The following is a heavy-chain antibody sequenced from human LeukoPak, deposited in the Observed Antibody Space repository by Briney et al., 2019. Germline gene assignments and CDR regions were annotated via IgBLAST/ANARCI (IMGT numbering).Heavy chain of an antibody. Sequence: GESLKISCKGSGYSFTSYWIGWVRQMPGKGLEWMGIIYPGDSDTRYSPSFQGQVTISADKSISTAYLQWSSLKASDTAMYYCARHTPPYSSSPRAYFDYWGQGTLVTVSS. J-gene: IGHJ4*02. CDR1: GYSFTSYW. CDR2: IYPGDSDT. CDR3: ARHTPPYSSSPRAYFDY. V-gene: IGHV5-51*01. D-gene: IGHD6-6*01.